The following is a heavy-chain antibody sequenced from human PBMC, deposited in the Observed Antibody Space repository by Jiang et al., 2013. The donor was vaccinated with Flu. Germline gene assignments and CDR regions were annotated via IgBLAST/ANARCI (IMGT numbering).Heavy chain of an antibody. CDR2: FDWNDDK. Sequence: KPTQTLTLTCTFSGFSLTTSGVGVGWIRQSPGKALEWLARFDWNDDKRYSPSLKSRLTITKDTSKNQVVLTMTNMDPVDTATYYCARESGSPPIFDYWGQGTLVTVSS. J-gene: IGHJ4*02. D-gene: IGHD3-10*01. CDR1: GFSLTTSGVG. V-gene: IGHV2-5*01. CDR3: ARESGSPPIFDY.